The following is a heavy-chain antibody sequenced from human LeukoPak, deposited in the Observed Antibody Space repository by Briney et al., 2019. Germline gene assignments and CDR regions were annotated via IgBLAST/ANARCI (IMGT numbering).Heavy chain of an antibody. CDR1: GFTFSSYA. CDR3: AKGFCSGGSCYYLDF. D-gene: IGHD2-15*01. V-gene: IGHV3-23*01. J-gene: IGHJ4*02. CDR2: ISGSGGST. Sequence: GGSLRLSCAASGFTFSSYAMSWVRQAPGKGLEWVSAISGSGGSTYYAGSVKGRFTISRDNSKNMLYVQMNSLRAEDTAVYYCAKGFCSGGSCYYLDFWGQGTLVTVSS.